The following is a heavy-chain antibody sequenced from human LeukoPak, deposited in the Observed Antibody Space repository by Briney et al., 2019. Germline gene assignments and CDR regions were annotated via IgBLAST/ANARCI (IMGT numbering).Heavy chain of an antibody. CDR2: ISGSGGST. CDR1: GFTFSSYA. D-gene: IGHD6-19*01. CDR3: AKDGSRSDLTMAVAGTGFDY. Sequence: GGSLRLSCAASGFTFSSYAMSWVRQAPGKGLEWVSAISGSGGSTYYADSVKGRFTISRDNSKNTLYLQMNSLRAEDTAVYYCAKDGSRSDLTMAVAGTGFDYWGQGTLVTVSS. V-gene: IGHV3-23*01. J-gene: IGHJ4*02.